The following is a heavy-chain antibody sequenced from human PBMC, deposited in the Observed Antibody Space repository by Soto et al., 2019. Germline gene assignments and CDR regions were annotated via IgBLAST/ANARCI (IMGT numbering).Heavy chain of an antibody. Sequence: APVKVSCKASGYTFNTFGVTLVRQAPGQGLEWMGCISGYGGKRDYSRKLQGRITLTADPSTSTSYMELRNLTSDDTAVYYCARGWGKYLPVNDFWGQGTLVTVSS. V-gene: IGHV1-18*01. CDR2: ISGYGGKR. CDR1: GYTFNTFG. J-gene: IGHJ4*02. CDR3: ARGWGKYLPVNDF. D-gene: IGHD2-2*01.